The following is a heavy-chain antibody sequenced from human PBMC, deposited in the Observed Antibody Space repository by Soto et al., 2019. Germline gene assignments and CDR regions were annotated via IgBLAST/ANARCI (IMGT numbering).Heavy chain of an antibody. V-gene: IGHV3-74*01. D-gene: IGHD3-22*01. J-gene: IGHJ3*02. CDR3: ARGIYYYDSSDAFDI. CDR2: INSDGSST. Sequence: GGSLRLSCAASGFTFSSYWMHWVRQAPGKGLVWVSRINSDGSSTSYADSVKGRFTISRDNAKNTLYLQMNSLRAEDTAVYYCARGIYYYDSSDAFDIWGQGTMVNVSS. CDR1: GFTFSSYW.